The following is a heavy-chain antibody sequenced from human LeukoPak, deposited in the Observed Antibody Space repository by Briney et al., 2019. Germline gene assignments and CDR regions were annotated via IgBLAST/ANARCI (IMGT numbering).Heavy chain of an antibody. CDR1: GFTVISNY. CDR2: IYSGGST. CDR3: ARVSYYDSSGYYFLSYVDY. V-gene: IGHV3-53*01. D-gene: IGHD3-22*01. J-gene: IGHJ4*02. Sequence: PGGSLRLSCAASGFTVISNYMSWVRQAPGKGLEWVSVIYSGGSTYYADSVRGRFTISRDNSKNTLYLQMNSLGAEDTAVYYCARVSYYDSSGYYFLSYVDYWGQGTLVTVSS.